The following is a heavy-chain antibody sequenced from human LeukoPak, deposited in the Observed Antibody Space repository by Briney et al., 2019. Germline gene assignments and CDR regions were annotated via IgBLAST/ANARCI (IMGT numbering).Heavy chain of an antibody. CDR1: GFTFSSYS. D-gene: IGHD3-16*01. CDR3: ARDKDAFFGGAYGY. Sequence: PGGSLRLSCAASGFTFSSYSMNWVRQAPGKGLEWVSSISSSSSYIYYADSVKGRFTISRGNAKNSLYLQMNSLRAEDTAVYYCARDKDAFFGGAYGYWGQGTLVTVSS. J-gene: IGHJ4*02. CDR2: ISSSSSYI. V-gene: IGHV3-21*01.